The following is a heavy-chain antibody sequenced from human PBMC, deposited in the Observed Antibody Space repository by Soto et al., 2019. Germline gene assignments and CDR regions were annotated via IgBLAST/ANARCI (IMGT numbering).Heavy chain of an antibody. Sequence: QVQLVQSGAEVKKPGSSVKVSCKASGGTFSIYAISWVRQVPGQGPEWMGGIIAFLGTANYAQKFQGRVTITADESTSTAHMELSSLRSEDTAVYYCARDLYRYGDGNSSSQGRYYYYGMDVWGQGTTVTVSS. CDR3: ARDLYRYGDGNSSSQGRYYYYGMDV. D-gene: IGHD6-13*01. CDR1: GGTFSIYA. V-gene: IGHV1-69*12. CDR2: IIAFLGTA. J-gene: IGHJ6*02.